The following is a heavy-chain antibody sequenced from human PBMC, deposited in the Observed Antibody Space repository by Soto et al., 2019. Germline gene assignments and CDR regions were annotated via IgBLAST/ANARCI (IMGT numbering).Heavy chain of an antibody. V-gene: IGHV3-23*01. CDR3: AKTFYSSGTKQAFDI. D-gene: IGHD3-10*01. CDR2: ISGGGFDT. CDR1: GFTFSGYT. Sequence: GGSLRLSCAASGFTFSGYTINWVRQAPGKGLEWVSAISGGGFDTYYADSVKGRFTISRDNSRNTLFLQMNSLRDEDTAVYYCAKTFYSSGTKQAFDIWGQGTMVTVSS. J-gene: IGHJ3*02.